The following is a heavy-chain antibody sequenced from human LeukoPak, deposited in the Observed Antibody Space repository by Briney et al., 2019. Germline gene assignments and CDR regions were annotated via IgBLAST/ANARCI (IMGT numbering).Heavy chain of an antibody. Sequence: ASVKVSYTPSEPTFTSYAISWVRQAPGHGLEWMGGIIPIFDTANCAQKFQGRVTITTDESTSTAYMELSSLRAEDTAVYYCARAQDRGYCSGGSCYAPHFNYYYYYMDVWGKGTTVTVSS. CDR1: EPTFTSYA. D-gene: IGHD2-15*01. J-gene: IGHJ6*03. CDR3: ARAQDRGYCSGGSCYAPHFNYYYYYMDV. CDR2: IIPIFDTA. V-gene: IGHV1-69*05.